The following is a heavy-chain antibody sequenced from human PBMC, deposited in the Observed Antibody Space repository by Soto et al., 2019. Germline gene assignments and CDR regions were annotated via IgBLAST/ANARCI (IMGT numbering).Heavy chain of an antibody. CDR2: ISHSGTS. Sequence: QVQLQESGLGLVKPSGNLSLTCAVSGGSISSSHWWTWVRQSPGKGLEYIGEISHSGTSNSNPSLKSRVTLSVDKSKNHFSLTLTSVTAADTAVYYCARVVLTITRGAFDAWGQGTLVIVSS. J-gene: IGHJ3*01. V-gene: IGHV4-4*02. CDR3: ARVVLTITRGAFDA. CDR1: GGSISSSHW. D-gene: IGHD3-9*01.